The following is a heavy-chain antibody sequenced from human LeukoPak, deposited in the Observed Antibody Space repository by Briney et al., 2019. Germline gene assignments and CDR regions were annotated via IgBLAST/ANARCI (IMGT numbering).Heavy chain of an antibody. Sequence: GGSLRLSCAASGFTFSSYAMHWVRQAPGKGLEYVSAISSSGGSTYYANSVKGRFTISRDNSKNTLYLQMGSLRAEDMAVYYCARAGLSRYSSSPPPLDYWGQGTLVTVSS. D-gene: IGHD6-13*01. J-gene: IGHJ4*02. CDR1: GFTFSSYA. CDR2: ISSSGGST. CDR3: ARAGLSRYSSSPPPLDY. V-gene: IGHV3-64*01.